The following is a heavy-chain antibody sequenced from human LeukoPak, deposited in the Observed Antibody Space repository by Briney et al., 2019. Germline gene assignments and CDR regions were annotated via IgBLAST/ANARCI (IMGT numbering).Heavy chain of an antibody. Sequence: GGSLRLSCAASGFTFVDYAMHWVRQAPGKGLEWVSLISGDGGSTYYADSVKGRFTISRDNSKNSLYLQMNSLRTADTALYYCAKDRRSWYEPLLDYWGQGTLVTVSS. CDR1: GFTFVDYA. V-gene: IGHV3-43*02. CDR2: ISGDGGST. CDR3: AKDRRSWYEPLLDY. D-gene: IGHD6-13*01. J-gene: IGHJ4*02.